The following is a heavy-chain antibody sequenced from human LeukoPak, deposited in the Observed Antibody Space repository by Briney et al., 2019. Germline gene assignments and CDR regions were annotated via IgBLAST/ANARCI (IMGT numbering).Heavy chain of an antibody. V-gene: IGHV4-59*01. J-gene: IGHJ5*02. CDR3: AREKDGYNFEFDP. CDR1: GGSISSYY. CDR2: IYYSGST. D-gene: IGHD5-24*01. Sequence: SETLSLTCTVSGGSISSYYWSWIRQPPGKGMEWIGYIYYSGSTNYNPSLKSRVTISVDTSKNQFSLKLSSVTAADTAVYYCAREKDGYNFEFDPWGQGTLVTVSS.